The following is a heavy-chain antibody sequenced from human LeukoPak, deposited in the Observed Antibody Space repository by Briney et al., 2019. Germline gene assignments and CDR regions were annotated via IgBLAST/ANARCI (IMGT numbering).Heavy chain of an antibody. CDR1: GDSISGSSYY. J-gene: IGHJ4*02. CDR3: ARESPNYDFWSGPPTSYYFDY. CDR2: IYYSGST. D-gene: IGHD3-3*01. Sequence: PSETLSLTCSVSGDSISGSSYYWGWIRQPPGKGLEWIGSIYYSGSTNYNPSLKSRVTISVDTSKNQFSLKLSSVTAADTAVYYCARESPNYDFWSGPPTSYYFDYWGQGTLVTVSS. V-gene: IGHV4-39*07.